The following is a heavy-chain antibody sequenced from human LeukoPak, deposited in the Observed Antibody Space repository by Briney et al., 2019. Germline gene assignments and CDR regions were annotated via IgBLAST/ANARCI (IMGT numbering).Heavy chain of an antibody. CDR1: GFTVSSNY. CDR3: ARETPRRGETRDGYR. J-gene: IGHJ4*02. CDR2: IYSGGST. D-gene: IGHD5-24*01. Sequence: SGGSLRLSCAASGFTVSSNYMSWVRQAPGKGLEWVSVIYSGGSTYYADSVKGRFTISRDNPKNLLFLQINSLRVEDTAVYYCARETPRRGETRDGYRWGQGTLVTVS. V-gene: IGHV3-66*01.